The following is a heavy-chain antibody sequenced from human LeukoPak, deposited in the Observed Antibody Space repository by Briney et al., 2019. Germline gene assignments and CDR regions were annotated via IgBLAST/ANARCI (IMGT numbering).Heavy chain of an antibody. CDR2: IFYSGSTNYNPSST. V-gene: IGHV4-59*01. D-gene: IGHD1-1*01. J-gene: IGHJ6*02. CDR1: GDSISTYY. Sequence: SETLSLTCTVSGDSISTYYWSWIRQPPGKGLEWIGYIFYSGSTNYNPSSTNYNPSLKSRVTISVDASKNQFSLKLNSVTAADTAVYYCARVGGTNYYYYGMDVWGQGTTVTVSS. CDR3: ARVGGTNYYYYGMDV.